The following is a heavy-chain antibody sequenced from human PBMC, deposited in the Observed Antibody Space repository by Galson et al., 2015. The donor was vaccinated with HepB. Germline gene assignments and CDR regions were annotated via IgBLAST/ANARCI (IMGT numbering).Heavy chain of an antibody. J-gene: IGHJ6*02. V-gene: IGHV1-46*01. CDR2: INPSGGST. Sequence: SCKASGYTFTSYYMHWVRQAPGQGLEWMGIINPSGGSTSYAQKFQGRVTMTRDTSTSTVYMELSSLRSEDTAVYYCARDQAAYDYYYGMDVWGQGTTVTVSS. D-gene: IGHD2-21*01. CDR1: GYTFTSYY. CDR3: ARDQAAYDYYYGMDV.